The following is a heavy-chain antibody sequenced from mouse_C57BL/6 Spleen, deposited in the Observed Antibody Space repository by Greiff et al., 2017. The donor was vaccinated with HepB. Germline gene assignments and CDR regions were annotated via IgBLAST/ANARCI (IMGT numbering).Heavy chain of an antibody. CDR2: INYDGSST. CDR3: AREDYDYGENYAMDY. V-gene: IGHV5-16*01. J-gene: IGHJ4*01. D-gene: IGHD2-4*01. Sequence: EVKLVQSEGGLVQPGSSMKLSCTASGFTFSDYYMAWVRQVPEKGLEWVANINYDGSSTNYLDSLKSRFIISIDNAKNILYLQMSSMKSEDTATDYCAREDYDYGENYAMDYWGQGTSVTVSS. CDR1: GFTFSDYY.